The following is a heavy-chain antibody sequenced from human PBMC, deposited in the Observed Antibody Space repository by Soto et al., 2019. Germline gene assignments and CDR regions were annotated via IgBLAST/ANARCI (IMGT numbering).Heavy chain of an antibody. D-gene: IGHD2-2*01. CDR3: AKGRVYCSSTSCSSNFDY. V-gene: IGHV3-30*18. Sequence: GGSLRLSCAASGFTFSSYGMHWVRQAPGKGLEWVAVISYDGSNKYYADSVKGRFTISRDNSKNTLYLQMNSLRAEDTAVYYCAKGRVYCSSTSCSSNFDYWGQGTLVTVSS. J-gene: IGHJ4*02. CDR1: GFTFSSYG. CDR2: ISYDGSNK.